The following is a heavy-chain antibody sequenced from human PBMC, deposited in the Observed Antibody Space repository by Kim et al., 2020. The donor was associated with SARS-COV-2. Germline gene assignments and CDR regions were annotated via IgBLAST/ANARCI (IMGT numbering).Heavy chain of an antibody. D-gene: IGHD5-12*01. V-gene: IGHV3-30*01. CDR3: AREGRWLQLEDAFDI. J-gene: IGHJ3*02. Sequence: DTVKGRFTISRDNAKNTLYLQMNSLRAEDTAVYYCAREGRWLQLEDAFDIWGQGTMVTVSS.